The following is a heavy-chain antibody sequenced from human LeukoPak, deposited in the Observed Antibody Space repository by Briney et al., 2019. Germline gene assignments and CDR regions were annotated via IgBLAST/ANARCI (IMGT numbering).Heavy chain of an antibody. D-gene: IGHD3-22*01. CDR1: GFTFSSYW. CDR3: ARAGRDSSGYTLYYFDY. V-gene: IGHV3-48*04. CDR2: ISSSGSTI. Sequence: PGGSLRLSCEASGFTFSSYWMSWVRQAPGKGLEWVSYISSSGSTIYYADSVKGRFTISRDNAKNSLYLQMNSLRAEDTAVYYCARAGRDSSGYTLYYFDYWGQGTLVTVSS. J-gene: IGHJ4*02.